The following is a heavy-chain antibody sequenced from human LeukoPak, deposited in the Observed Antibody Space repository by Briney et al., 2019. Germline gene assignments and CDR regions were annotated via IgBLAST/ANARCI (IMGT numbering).Heavy chain of an antibody. V-gene: IGHV2-5*02. CDR1: GFSFTTSGVG. D-gene: IGHD2-21*01. CDR3: LHRPGRGIPAAH. J-gene: IGHJ4*02. Sequence: SGPTLVKPTQTLTLTCTFPGFSFTTSGVGVGWIRQPPGKALEWLALIYWDDGKRYTPSLKSRLTITNDTSKNQVVLTMTNMDPVDTATYYCLHRPGRGIPAAHWGQGTLVTVSS. CDR2: IYWDDGK.